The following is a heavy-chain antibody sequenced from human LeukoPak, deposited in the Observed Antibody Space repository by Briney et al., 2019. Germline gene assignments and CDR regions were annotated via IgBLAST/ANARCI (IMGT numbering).Heavy chain of an antibody. J-gene: IGHJ4*02. D-gene: IGHD7-27*01. CDR3: ASNWGNETGLH. CDR2: IYGGGST. V-gene: IGHV3-53*01. Sequence: PGGSLRLSCAASGFTVSSNYMSWVRQAPGKGLEWVSVIYGGGSTYYADSVKGRFTISRDNSKNTLYLQMNSPRAEDTAVYYCASNWGNETGLHWGQGTLVTVSS. CDR1: GFTVSSNY.